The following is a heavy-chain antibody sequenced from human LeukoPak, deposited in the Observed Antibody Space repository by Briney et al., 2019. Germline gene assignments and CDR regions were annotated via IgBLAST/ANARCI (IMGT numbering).Heavy chain of an antibody. Sequence: GRSLRLSCAASEFIFSSYTMHWVRQVPGKGLEWVAIISYDGSNKAYADSVKGRFTISRDNSKNTLYLQMSSLRPADTAIYYCAREYTSGYYRTFDYWGQGTLVTVSS. J-gene: IGHJ4*02. D-gene: IGHD3-22*01. CDR2: ISYDGSNK. V-gene: IGHV3-30-3*01. CDR3: AREYTSGYYRTFDY. CDR1: EFIFSSYT.